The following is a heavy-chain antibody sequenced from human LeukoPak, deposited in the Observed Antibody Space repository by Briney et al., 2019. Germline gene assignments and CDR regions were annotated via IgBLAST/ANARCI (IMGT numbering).Heavy chain of an antibody. J-gene: IGHJ6*03. CDR2: INPNSGGT. CDR3: ARAGDYSSSFSYMDV. V-gene: IGHV1-2*02. D-gene: IGHD6-6*01. Sequence: ASVKVPCKASGYTFTGYYMHWVRQAPGQGLEWMGWINPNSGGTNYAQKFQGRVTMTRDTSISTAYMELSRLRSDDTAVYYCARAGDYSSSFSYMDVWGKGTTVTVSS. CDR1: GYTFTGYY.